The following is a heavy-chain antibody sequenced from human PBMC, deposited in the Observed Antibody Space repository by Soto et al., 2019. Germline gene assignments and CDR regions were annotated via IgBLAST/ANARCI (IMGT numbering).Heavy chain of an antibody. J-gene: IGHJ5*02. CDR3: ARSGEVRGVIILQDNWFDP. CDR2: INYSGST. Sequence: SETLSLTCAVYGGSFSGYYWGWIRQPPGKGLEWIGEINYSGSTNYNPSLKSRVTISVDTSKNQFSLKLSSVTAADTAVYYCARSGEVRGVIILQDNWFDPWGQGTLVTVSS. D-gene: IGHD3-10*01. V-gene: IGHV4-34*01. CDR1: GGSFSGYY.